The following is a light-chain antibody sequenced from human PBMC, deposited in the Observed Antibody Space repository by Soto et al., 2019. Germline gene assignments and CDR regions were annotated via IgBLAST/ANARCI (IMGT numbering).Light chain of an antibody. V-gene: IGLV2-14*01. CDR3: TSYTSSNTLEV. CDR2: DVS. Sequence: QSALTQPASVSGSPGQSITISCTGTSSDVGGYNYVSWYQQHPGKAPKLMIYDVSYRPAGVSNRFSGSKSGNTASLTISGLQAEDEADYYCTSYTSSNTLEVFGGGTKVTVL. CDR1: SSDVGGYNY. J-gene: IGLJ2*01.